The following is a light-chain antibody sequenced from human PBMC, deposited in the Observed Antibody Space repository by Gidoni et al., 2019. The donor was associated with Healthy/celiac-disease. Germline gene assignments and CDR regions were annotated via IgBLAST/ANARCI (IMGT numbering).Light chain of an antibody. Sequence: SSELTQDPAVSVALGQTVRITCQGDSLRSYYASWYQQKPGQAPVLVIYGKNNRPSGIPERFSGSSSGNTASLTITGAQAEDEADYYCNSRDSSGNHLRVFGTGTKVTVL. V-gene: IGLV3-19*01. CDR1: SLRSYY. CDR2: GKN. CDR3: NSRDSSGNHLRV. J-gene: IGLJ1*01.